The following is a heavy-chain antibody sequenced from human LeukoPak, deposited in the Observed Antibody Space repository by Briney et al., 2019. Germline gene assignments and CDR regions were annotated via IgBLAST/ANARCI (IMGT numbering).Heavy chain of an antibody. D-gene: IGHD7-27*01. CDR1: GGTFSSYA. J-gene: IGHJ3*02. CDR2: IITIFGTA. Sequence: SVKVSCKASGGTFSSYAISWVRQAPGPGLEWMGGIITIFGTANYAQKFQGRVTITADKSTSTAYMELSSLRSEDTAVYYCARGTGANGDAFDIWGQGTMVTVSS. V-gene: IGHV1-69*06. CDR3: ARGTGANGDAFDI.